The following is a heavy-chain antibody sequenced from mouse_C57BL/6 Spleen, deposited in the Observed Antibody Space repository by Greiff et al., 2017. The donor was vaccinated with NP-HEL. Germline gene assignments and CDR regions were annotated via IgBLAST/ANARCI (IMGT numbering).Heavy chain of an antibody. CDR1: GYTFTSYW. CDR3: AMEAAQAHYAMDY. J-gene: IGHJ4*01. D-gene: IGHD3-2*02. CDR2: IHPSDSDT. V-gene: IGHV1-74*01. Sequence: VQLQQPGAELVKPGASVKVSCKASGYTFTSYWMHWVKQRPGQGLEWIGRIHPSDSDTNYNQKFKGKATLTVDKSSSTAYMQLSSLTSEDSAVYYCAMEAAQAHYAMDYWGQGTSVTVSS.